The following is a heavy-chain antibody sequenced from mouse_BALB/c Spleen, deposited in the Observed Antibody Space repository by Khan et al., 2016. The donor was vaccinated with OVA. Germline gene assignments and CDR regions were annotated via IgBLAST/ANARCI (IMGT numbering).Heavy chain of an antibody. D-gene: IGHD4-1*01. CDR3: ARAGWDVFAY. CDR2: IYPGSDST. J-gene: IGHJ3*01. CDR1: GYTFTDYV. Sequence: VQLKQSGPELVKPGASVKMSCKAPGYTFTDYVMNWVKQRNGQGLEWIGQIYPGSDSTYYNEKFKGKATLTADRSSSTAYMQLSNLTSEDSAVYFCARAGWDVFAYWGQGTLVTVSA. V-gene: IGHV1-77*01.